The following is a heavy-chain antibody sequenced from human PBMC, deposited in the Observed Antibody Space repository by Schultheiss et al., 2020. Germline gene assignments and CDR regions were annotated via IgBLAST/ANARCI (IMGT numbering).Heavy chain of an antibody. J-gene: IGHJ3*02. V-gene: IGHV1-69*13. CDR3: ARASLEWLLRGGFDI. CDR2: IIPIFGTA. Sequence: SVKVSFKASGGTFSSYAISWVRQAPGQGLEWMGGIIPIFGTANYAQKFQGRVTITADESTSTAYMELSSLRSEDTAVYYCARASLEWLLRGGFDIWGQGTMVTVSS. D-gene: IGHD3-3*01. CDR1: GGTFSSYA.